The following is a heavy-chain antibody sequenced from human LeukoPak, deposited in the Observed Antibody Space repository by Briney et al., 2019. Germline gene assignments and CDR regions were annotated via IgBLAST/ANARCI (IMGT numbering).Heavy chain of an antibody. CDR2: IYSGGST. CDR1: RFTVSSNY. D-gene: IGHD3-22*01. V-gene: IGHV3-53*01. J-gene: IGHJ4*02. CDR3: ARTYDSSGYYYYGY. Sequence: GGSLRLSCAASRFTVSSNYMSWIRQAPGKGLEWDSVIYSGGSTYYADSVKGRFTISRDNSKNTLYLQMNSLRAEDTAVYYCARTYDSSGYYYYGYWGQGTLVTVSS.